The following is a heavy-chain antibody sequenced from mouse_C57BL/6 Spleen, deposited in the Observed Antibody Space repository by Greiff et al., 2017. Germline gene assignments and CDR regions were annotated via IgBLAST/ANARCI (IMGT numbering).Heavy chain of an antibody. CDR2: IDPETGGT. CDR3: TRLGDVAMDY. V-gene: IGHV1-15*01. J-gene: IGHJ4*01. Sequence: VKLQESGAELVRPGASVTLSCKASGYTFTGYEMHWVKQTPVHGLEWIGAIDPETGGTAYNQKFKGKAILTADKSSSTAYMELRSLTSEDSAVYYCTRLGDVAMDYWGQGTSVTVSS. CDR1: GYTFTGYE.